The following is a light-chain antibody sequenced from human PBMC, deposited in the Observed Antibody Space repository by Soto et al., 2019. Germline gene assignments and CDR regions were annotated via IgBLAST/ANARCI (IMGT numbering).Light chain of an antibody. V-gene: IGKV1-5*01. CDR3: QQYSAYPYT. J-gene: IGKJ2*01. Sequence: IQMTQSPSTLSASVGDRVTITCRASQTISSWLAWHQQKSGRAPKLLIYDASSLEGGVPSRFSGSGSGTEFTLTISSLQADDFATYYCQQYSAYPYTFGQGTKVEI. CDR2: DAS. CDR1: QTISSW.